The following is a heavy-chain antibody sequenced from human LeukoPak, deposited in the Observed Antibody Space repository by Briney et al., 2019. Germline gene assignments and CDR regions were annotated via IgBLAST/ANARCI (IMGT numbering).Heavy chain of an antibody. CDR1: GFTFSSYS. V-gene: IGHV3-21*01. D-gene: IGHD6-19*01. CDR3: ASCIAVAGTFDY. CDR2: ISSSSSYI. Sequence: GGSLRLSCAASGFTFSSYSMNWVRQAPGKGLEWVSSISSSSSYIYYADSVKGRFTISRDNAKNSLYLQMNSLRAEDTAVYYCASCIAVAGTFDYWGPGTLVTVSS. J-gene: IGHJ4*02.